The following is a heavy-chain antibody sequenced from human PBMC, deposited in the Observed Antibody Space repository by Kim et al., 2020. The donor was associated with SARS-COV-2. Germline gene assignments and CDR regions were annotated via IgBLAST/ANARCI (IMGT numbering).Heavy chain of an antibody. V-gene: IGHV3-30*18. CDR3: AKFDGYNYGGHYFDY. CDR1: GFTFSSYG. Sequence: GGSLRLSCAASGFTFSSYGMHWVRQAPGKGLEWVAVISYDGSNKYYADSVKGRFTISRDNSKNTLYLQMNSLRAEDTAVYYCAKFDGYNYGGHYFDYWGQGTLVTVSS. D-gene: IGHD5-12*01. J-gene: IGHJ4*02. CDR2: ISYDGSNK.